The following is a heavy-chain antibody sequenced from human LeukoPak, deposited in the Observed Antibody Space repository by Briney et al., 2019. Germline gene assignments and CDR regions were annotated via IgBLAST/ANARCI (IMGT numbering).Heavy chain of an antibody. CDR1: GGSISTRSYY. D-gene: IGHD3-10*01. J-gene: IGHJ4*02. CDR3: ATQAPPAMVRRLIIMTTLFDY. V-gene: IGHV4-39*01. Sequence: SETLSLTCTLSGGSISTRSYYCGWIRQPPGKGLEWIGSIYYTGITYYNPSLKSRVTISVDTSKNQFSLKLSSVTAADTAVYYCATQAPPAMVRRLIIMTTLFDYWGQGTLVTVSS. CDR2: IYYTGIT.